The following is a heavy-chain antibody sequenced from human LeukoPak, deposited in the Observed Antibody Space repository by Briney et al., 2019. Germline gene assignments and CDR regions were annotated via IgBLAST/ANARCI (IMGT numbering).Heavy chain of an antibody. Sequence: GGSLRLSCAASGFTFKNYEMNWVRQASGKGLEWVSYITSSGSTVYYADSVKGRFTISRDNAKNSLHLQMNSLRAEDTALYYCARGPSVGSGWSPDLWGQGTLVTVSS. CDR1: GFTFKNYE. CDR3: ARGPSVGSGWSPDL. J-gene: IGHJ5*02. CDR2: ITSSGSTV. D-gene: IGHD6-19*01. V-gene: IGHV3-48*03.